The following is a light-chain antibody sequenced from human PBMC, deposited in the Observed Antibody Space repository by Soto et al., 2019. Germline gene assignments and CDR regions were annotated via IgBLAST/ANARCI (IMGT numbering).Light chain of an antibody. CDR2: DND. CDR3: GAWDSSLNGVV. CDR1: ISNIGNNY. V-gene: IGLV1-51*01. Sequence: QSVLTQPPSVSAAPGHKVTISCSGSISNIGNNYVSWYQQIPGTAPRLLIYDNDQRSSGIGDRFSGSKSDTSATLGITGLQPWDEADYYCGAWDSSLNGVVFGGGTKLTVL. J-gene: IGLJ2*01.